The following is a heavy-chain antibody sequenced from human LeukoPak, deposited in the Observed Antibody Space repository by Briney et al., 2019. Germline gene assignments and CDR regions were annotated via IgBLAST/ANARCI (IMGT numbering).Heavy chain of an antibody. J-gene: IGHJ4*02. CDR2: ISYDGSNK. D-gene: IGHD4-23*01. V-gene: IGHV3-30-3*01. CDR1: GFTFSSYA. CDR3: ARDFTTVIKGSFDY. Sequence: GGSLRLSCAASGFTFSSYAMHWVRQAPGKGLEWVAVISYDGSNKYYADSVKGRFTISRDNSKNTLYLQMNSLRAEDTAVYYCARDFTTVIKGSFDYWGQGTLATVSS.